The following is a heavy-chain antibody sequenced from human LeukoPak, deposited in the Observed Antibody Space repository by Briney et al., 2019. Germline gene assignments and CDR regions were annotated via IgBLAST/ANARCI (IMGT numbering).Heavy chain of an antibody. CDR2: IYYSGST. CDR1: GGSISSSSYY. V-gene: IGHV4-39*01. J-gene: IGHJ6*03. CDR3: ARLLGYCSSTSCASGYYYYMDV. D-gene: IGHD2-2*01. Sequence: PSETLSLTCTVSGGSISSSSYYWGWIRQPPGKGLEWIGSIYYSGSTYYNPSLKSRVTMSVDTSKNQFSLKLSSVTAADTAVYYCARLLGYCSSTSCASGYYYYMDVWGKGTTVTVSS.